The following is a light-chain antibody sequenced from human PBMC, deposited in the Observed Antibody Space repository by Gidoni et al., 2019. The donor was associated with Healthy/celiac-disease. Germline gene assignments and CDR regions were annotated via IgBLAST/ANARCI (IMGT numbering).Light chain of an antibody. Sequence: EIVMTQSPATLPVSPGERATSSCRTSQIVSSNLACYQQKPGQAPRLLIFDASTRATGSPARFSSSGSGTKFTLTISSLQSEDFAVYYCQQYNNWPPWTFGRGTKVEIK. CDR2: DAS. J-gene: IGKJ1*01. CDR3: QQYNNWPPWT. V-gene: IGKV3-15*01. CDR1: QIVSSN.